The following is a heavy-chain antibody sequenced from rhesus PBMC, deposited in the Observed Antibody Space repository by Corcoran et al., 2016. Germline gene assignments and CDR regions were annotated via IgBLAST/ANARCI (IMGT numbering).Heavy chain of an antibody. D-gene: IGHD3S6*01. CDR3: ARSHFAPGFDY. Sequence: QVQLVQSGAEVKQPGASVKVSCKASGSTFTTYALNWVRQAHGQELEWMGWRKTDTGNPTYAQGFKERFPLSLDTSIPTAYRQISSLKAEDTAVYYCARSHFAPGFDYWGQGVLVTVSS. J-gene: IGHJ4*01. CDR2: RKTDTGNP. CDR1: GSTFTTYA. V-gene: IGHV7-114*01.